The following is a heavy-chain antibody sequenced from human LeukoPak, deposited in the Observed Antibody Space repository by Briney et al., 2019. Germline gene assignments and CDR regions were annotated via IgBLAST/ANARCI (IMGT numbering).Heavy chain of an antibody. CDR2: ISSSSSYI. V-gene: IGHV3-21*01. CDR3: ARKFDWLLAYYYYYGMDV. Sequence: PGGSLRLSCAASGFTFSSYSMNWVRQAPGKGLEWVSSISSSSSYIYYADSVKGRFTISRDNAKNSLYLQMNSLRAEGTAVYYCARKFDWLLAYYYYYGMDVWGKGTTVTVSS. CDR1: GFTFSSYS. D-gene: IGHD3-9*01. J-gene: IGHJ6*04.